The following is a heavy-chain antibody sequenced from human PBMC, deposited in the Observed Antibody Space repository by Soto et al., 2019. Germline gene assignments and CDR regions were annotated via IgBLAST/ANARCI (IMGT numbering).Heavy chain of an antibody. CDR1: GGSISSYY. Sequence: KSXETLSLTCTVSGGSISSYYGSWIRQPPGKGLEWIGYIHYSGSSYYNPSLKSRVTMSVDTSKNQLSLKLRSVIDADTAVYFCERGAGDYTAPFDYWGQGTLVTVPS. J-gene: IGHJ4*02. CDR2: IHYSGSS. V-gene: IGHV4-59*01. CDR3: ERGAGDYTAPFDY. D-gene: IGHD4-17*01.